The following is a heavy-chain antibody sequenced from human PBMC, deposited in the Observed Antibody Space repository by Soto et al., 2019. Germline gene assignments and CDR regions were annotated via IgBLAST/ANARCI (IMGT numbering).Heavy chain of an antibody. CDR3: AAQHWHKDYFDY. Sequence: SETLSLTCTVSGGSFSSSSYFWAWIRQPPGKGLEWIGNISYSGSTYYSPSLKSRVTISVDTSKSQFSLGLTSVTAADTAVYYCAAQHWHKDYFDYWGQGTLVTVSS. J-gene: IGHJ4*02. CDR1: GGSFSSSSYF. V-gene: IGHV4-39*01. D-gene: IGHD3-3*02. CDR2: ISYSGST.